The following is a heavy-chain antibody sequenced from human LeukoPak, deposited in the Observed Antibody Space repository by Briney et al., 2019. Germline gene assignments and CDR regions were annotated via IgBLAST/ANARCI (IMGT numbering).Heavy chain of an antibody. CDR1: GFTFDDYA. CDR2: ISWNSGSI. Sequence: HTGRSLRLSCAASGFTFDDYAMHWVRQAPGKGLEWVSGISWNSGSIGYADSVKGRFTISRDNAKNSLYLQMNSLRAEDTALCYCAKDRSLAFGGVIVQSPLFDYWGQGTLVTVSS. V-gene: IGHV3-9*01. J-gene: IGHJ4*02. D-gene: IGHD3-16*02. CDR3: AKDRSLAFGGVIVQSPLFDY.